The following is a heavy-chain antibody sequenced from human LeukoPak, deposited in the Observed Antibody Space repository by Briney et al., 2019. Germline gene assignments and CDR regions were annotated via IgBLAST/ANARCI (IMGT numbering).Heavy chain of an antibody. D-gene: IGHD1-26*01. V-gene: IGHV3-7*01. CDR3: ARDMRELRDYYYGMDV. CDR2: IKQDGSER. Sequence: GGSLRLSCAASGFISSSYWMSWVRQAPGKGLEWVANIKQDGSERYYGDSVKGRFTISRDNSKNTLYLQMNSLRAEDTAVYYCARDMRELRDYYYGMDVWGQGTTVTVSS. J-gene: IGHJ6*02. CDR1: GFISSSYW.